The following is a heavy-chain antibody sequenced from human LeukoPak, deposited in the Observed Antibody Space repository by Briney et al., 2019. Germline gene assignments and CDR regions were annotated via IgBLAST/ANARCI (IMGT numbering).Heavy chain of an antibody. CDR3: TREVEGYSYASGRFLHFDP. CDR1: GDSISGYY. V-gene: IGHV4-4*07. J-gene: IGHJ5*02. CDR2: IYTSGST. D-gene: IGHD3-10*01. Sequence: SETLSLTCTVSGDSISGYYWSWIRQPAGKGLEWIGRIYTSGSTNYNPSLKRRLTISIDTSKNQFSLRLSSVTAADTAVYYCTREVEGYSYASGRFLHFDPWGQGTLVTVSS.